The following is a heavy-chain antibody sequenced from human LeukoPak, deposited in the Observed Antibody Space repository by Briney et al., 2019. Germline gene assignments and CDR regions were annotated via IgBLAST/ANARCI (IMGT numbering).Heavy chain of an antibody. CDR2: IYYSGST. V-gene: IGHV4-39*07. CDR3: AGDVMSTALDAFDV. D-gene: IGHD1-1*01. CDR1: GGSISSSSYY. J-gene: IGHJ3*01. Sequence: SETLSLTCTVSGGSISSSSYYWGWIRQPPGKGLEWIGSIYYSGSTYYNPSLKSRVTISVDTSKNQFSLQLSSVTAADTAVYYCAGDVMSTALDAFDVWGQGTMVTVSS.